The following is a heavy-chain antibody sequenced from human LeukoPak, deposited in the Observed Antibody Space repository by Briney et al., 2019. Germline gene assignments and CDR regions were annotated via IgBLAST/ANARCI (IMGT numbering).Heavy chain of an antibody. Sequence: ASVKVSCKVSGYTLTELSMHWVRQAPGKGLEWMGGFDPEDGETIYAQKFQGRVTMTEDTSTDTAYMELSSLRSEDTAVYYCARGEKYYDFWSGLNWFDPWGQGTLVTVSS. J-gene: IGHJ5*02. CDR3: ARGEKYYDFWSGLNWFDP. D-gene: IGHD3-3*01. V-gene: IGHV1-24*01. CDR1: GYTLTELS. CDR2: FDPEDGET.